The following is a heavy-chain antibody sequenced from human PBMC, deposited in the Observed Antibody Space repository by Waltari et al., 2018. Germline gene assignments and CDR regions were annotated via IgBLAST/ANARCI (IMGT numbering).Heavy chain of an antibody. V-gene: IGHV3-74*01. D-gene: IGHD2-21*02. CDR3: VREGHDYYNEGDAFDI. Sequence: EVQLVESGGGLVQSGGSLRLSCAASGFSISSSWMHWVRQPPGKGLVWVSHITTDVTSTNYADSVKGRFTISRDSAKNTLYLQMNSLRAEDTALYYCVREGHDYYNEGDAFDIWGHGTMVTVSS. J-gene: IGHJ3*02. CDR1: GFSISSSW. CDR2: ITTDVTST.